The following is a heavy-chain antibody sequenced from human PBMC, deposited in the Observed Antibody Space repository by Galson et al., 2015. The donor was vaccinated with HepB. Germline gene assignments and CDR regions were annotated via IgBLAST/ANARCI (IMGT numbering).Heavy chain of an antibody. CDR1: GFRFSSFW. V-gene: IGHV3-7*03. Sequence: LRLSCAASGFRFSSFWMSWVRQAPGNALEWVANIKQDGSDKGYVDSVKGRFTISRDNGKNSLYLQMNSLRAEDAAVYYCAREGIGGFDSWGQGTLVTVSS. CDR2: IKQDGSDK. CDR3: AREGIGGFDS. D-gene: IGHD3-10*01. J-gene: IGHJ4*02.